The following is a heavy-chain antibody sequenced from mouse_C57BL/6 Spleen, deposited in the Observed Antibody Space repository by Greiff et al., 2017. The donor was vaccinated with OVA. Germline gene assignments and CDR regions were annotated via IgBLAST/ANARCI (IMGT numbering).Heavy chain of an antibody. CDR3: ERGGTAWCAY. CDR2: IYPSDSET. D-gene: IGHD1-2*01. Sequence: QVQLQQPGAELVRPGSSVKLSCKSSGYTFTSYGMDWVKQRPGQGLEWIGNIYPSDSETHYNEKFKDKATLTVDTSSSTAYMQLSSLTSEDSAVCYRERGGTAWCAYCGQGTLVTVSA. CDR1: GYTFTSYG. J-gene: IGHJ3*01. V-gene: IGHV1-61*01.